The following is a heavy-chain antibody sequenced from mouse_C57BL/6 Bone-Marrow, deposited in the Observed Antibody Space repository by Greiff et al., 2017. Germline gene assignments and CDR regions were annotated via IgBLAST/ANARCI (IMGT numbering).Heavy chain of an antibody. CDR3: TRVHYYGSSSYWYFDV. Sequence: EVKLVESGGGLVQPGGSMKLSCAASGFTFSDAWMDWVRQSPEKGLEWVAEIRNKANNHATYYAESVKGRFTISRDDSKSSVYLQMNSLRAEDTGIYYCTRVHYYGSSSYWYFDVWGTGTTVTVSS. CDR2: IRNKANNHAT. D-gene: IGHD1-1*01. V-gene: IGHV6-6*01. CDR1: GFTFSDAW. J-gene: IGHJ1*03.